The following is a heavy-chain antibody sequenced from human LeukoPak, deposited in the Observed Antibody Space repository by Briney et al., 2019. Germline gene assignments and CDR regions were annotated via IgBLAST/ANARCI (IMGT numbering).Heavy chain of an antibody. Sequence: GGTLRLSCAASGFTFSNYWMHWVRQAPGKGLVWVSGINNDGSSTSHADSVKGRFTISRDNAKNTLYLKMSSLRAEDTAVYYCARDGSSGWYTWFDPWGQGTLVTVSS. D-gene: IGHD6-19*01. V-gene: IGHV3-74*01. CDR2: INNDGSST. CDR1: GFTFSNYW. CDR3: ARDGSSGWYTWFDP. J-gene: IGHJ5*02.